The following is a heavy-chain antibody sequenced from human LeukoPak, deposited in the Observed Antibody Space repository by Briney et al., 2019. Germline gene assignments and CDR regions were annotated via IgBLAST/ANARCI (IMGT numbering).Heavy chain of an antibody. V-gene: IGHV4-38-2*02. CDR1: GYSISSGYY. J-gene: IGHJ4*02. Sequence: SETLSLTCTVSGYSISSGYYWGWIRQPPGKGLEWIGSIYHSGGTYYNPSLKSRVTISVDTSKNQFSLKLSSVTAADTAVYYCERGDGYNPLDYWGQGNLVTVSS. D-gene: IGHD5-24*01. CDR3: ERGDGYNPLDY. CDR2: IYHSGGT.